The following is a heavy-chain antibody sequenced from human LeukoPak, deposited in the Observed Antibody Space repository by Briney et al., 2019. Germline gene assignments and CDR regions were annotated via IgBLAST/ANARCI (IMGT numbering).Heavy chain of an antibody. CDR1: GFIVSSSY. J-gene: IGHJ4*02. Sequence: GSLRLSCSASGFIVSSSYMSWVRQAPGQGREWVSGIYSYVGTSFAGNTYYADSVEARFTISRHNSKNTLYLQMNSLRTEDTAVYYCARDGSTGWHYFEYWGQGTLVTVSS. D-gene: IGHD6-19*01. V-gene: IGHV3-33*08. CDR2: IYSYVG. CDR3: ARDGSTGWHYFEY.